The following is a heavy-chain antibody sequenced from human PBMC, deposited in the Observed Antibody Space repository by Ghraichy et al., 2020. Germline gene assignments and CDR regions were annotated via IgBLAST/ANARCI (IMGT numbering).Heavy chain of an antibody. V-gene: IGHV3-30*02. CDR1: GFTFGSYA. CDR2: IRYDGSHI. Sequence: GGSLRFSCAASGFTFGSYAMHWVRQAPGKGLESVAHIRYDGSHIYYVDSVKGRFIISTDNSKNTLFLQMNSLRIEDTAVYYCAKDGPDFYTEENYFYSMDVWGRGTTVIVSS. J-gene: IGHJ6*02. CDR3: AKDGPDFYTEENYFYSMDV. D-gene: IGHD2/OR15-2a*01.